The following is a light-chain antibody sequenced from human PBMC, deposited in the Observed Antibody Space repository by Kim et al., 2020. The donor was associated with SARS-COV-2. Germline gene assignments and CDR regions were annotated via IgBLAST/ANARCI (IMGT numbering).Light chain of an antibody. Sequence: SYELTQPPSVSVSPGQTASITCSGDKLGDKYACWYQQKPGQSPVLVIYQDSKWPSGIPERFYGSNSGNTATLTISGTQAMDEADYYCQAWESSTEVFGTG. CDR2: QDS. V-gene: IGLV3-1*01. CDR3: QAWESSTEV. CDR1: KLGDKY. J-gene: IGLJ1*01.